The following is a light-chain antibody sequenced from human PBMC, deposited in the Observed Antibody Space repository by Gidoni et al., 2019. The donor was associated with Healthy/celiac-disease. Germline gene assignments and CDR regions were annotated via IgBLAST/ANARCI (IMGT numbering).Light chain of an antibody. CDR3: QQSYSTPPYT. V-gene: IGKV1-39*01. Sequence: DIQMTQSPSSLSASVGDRVTITCRASQSISSYLNWYQQKPGKAPKLLIYAASSLQSGVPSRFSGSGSGTDFTLTISSLLPEDFATYYCQQSYSTPPYTFXQXTKLEIK. CDR1: QSISSY. J-gene: IGKJ2*01. CDR2: AAS.